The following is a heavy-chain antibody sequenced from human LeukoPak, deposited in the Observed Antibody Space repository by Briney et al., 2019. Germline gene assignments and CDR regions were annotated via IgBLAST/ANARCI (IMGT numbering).Heavy chain of an antibody. CDR3: ASNWNYVRGYGMDV. J-gene: IGHJ6*02. D-gene: IGHD1-7*01. CDR1: GFTFSSYG. Sequence: GGSLRLSCAASGFTFSSYGMHWVRQAPGKGLEWVAVISYDGSNKYYADSVKGRFTISRDNAKNLLYLQMSSLRAEDTAVYYCASNWNYVRGYGMDVWGQGTTVTVSS. V-gene: IGHV3-30*03. CDR2: ISYDGSNK.